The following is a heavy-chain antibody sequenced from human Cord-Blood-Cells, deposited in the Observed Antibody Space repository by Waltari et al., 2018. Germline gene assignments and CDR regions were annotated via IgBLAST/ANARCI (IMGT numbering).Heavy chain of an antibody. Sequence: VQLVQSGAEVKKPGSSVKVSCQASGGTFSSSAISWVRQASGPGLEWMGGIIPILGTANYAQKFQGRVTITADESTSAAYRELSSLRSEDTAVYYCARGLYCSGGSCYGRWFDPWGQGTLVTVSS. CDR1: GGTFSSSA. J-gene: IGHJ5*02. CDR2: IIPILGTA. V-gene: IGHV1-69*01. CDR3: ARGLYCSGGSCYGRWFDP. D-gene: IGHD2-15*01.